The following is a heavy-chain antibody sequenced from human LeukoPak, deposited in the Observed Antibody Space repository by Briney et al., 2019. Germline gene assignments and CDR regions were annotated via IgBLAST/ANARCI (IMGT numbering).Heavy chain of an antibody. D-gene: IGHD6-19*01. CDR3: ARDKSGNSGWYSYFDY. Sequence: ASVKVSCKASGYTFTGYYMHWVRQAPGQGLEWMGWINPNSGGTNYAQKFQGRVTMTRDTSISTAYMELSRLRSDDTAVYYCARDKSGNSGWYSYFDYWGQGTLVTVSS. V-gene: IGHV1-2*02. CDR1: GYTFTGYY. J-gene: IGHJ4*02. CDR2: INPNSGGT.